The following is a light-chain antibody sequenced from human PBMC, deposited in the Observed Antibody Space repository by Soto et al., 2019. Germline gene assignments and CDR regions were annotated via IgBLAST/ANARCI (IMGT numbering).Light chain of an antibody. Sequence: DIQMTQSPSTLSASVGDRVAISCRASQSVSGWLAWYQQKPGKVPKLLIYQASTLEDGVPSRFSGSGSGTEFTLTISSLQPDYSATYYCQPYHDYSYTFGPGTNLEIK. CDR1: QSVSGW. V-gene: IGKV1-5*03. CDR2: QAS. CDR3: QPYHDYSYT. J-gene: IGKJ2*01.